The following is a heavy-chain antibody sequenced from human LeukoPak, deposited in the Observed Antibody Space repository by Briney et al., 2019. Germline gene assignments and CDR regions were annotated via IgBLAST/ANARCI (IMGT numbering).Heavy chain of an antibody. CDR2: INPSGGGT. V-gene: IGHV1-46*01. CDR3: ARWIVGDTTSDY. D-gene: IGHD1-26*01. J-gene: IGHJ4*02. Sequence: ASVKLSCKASGYTFTNYYMQWVRHAPRQGLELMGIINPSGGGTSYAQNFQARVNMTRDTSTSTVYMALSSVTSEDTAVYYGARWIVGDTTSDYWGQGTLVSVPS. CDR1: GYTFTNYY.